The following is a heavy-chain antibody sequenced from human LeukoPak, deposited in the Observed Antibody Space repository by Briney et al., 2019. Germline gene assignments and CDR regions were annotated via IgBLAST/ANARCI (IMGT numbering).Heavy chain of an antibody. CDR3: ARPSTGPGAFDI. D-gene: IGHD1-1*01. CDR2: IYYSGST. CDR1: GGSISSYY. V-gene: IGHV4-59*01. Sequence: PSETLSLTCTVSGGSISSYYWSWIRQPPGKGLEWIGYIYYSGSTNYNPSLKSRVTISVDTSKNQFSLKLSSVTAADTAVYYCARPSTGPGAFDIWGQGTMVTVSS. J-gene: IGHJ3*02.